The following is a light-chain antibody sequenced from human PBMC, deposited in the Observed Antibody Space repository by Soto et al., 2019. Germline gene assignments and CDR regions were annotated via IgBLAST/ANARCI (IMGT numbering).Light chain of an antibody. J-gene: IGKJ1*01. CDR2: DAS. CDR1: QSISTF. Sequence: DIQMTQSPSSLSTSVGDRVTITCRASQSISTFLNWYQQKPGKAPKLLIYDASSLQGGVPSRFSGGGSGTDFTLTITSLQPEDFVTYYCQQTYTTPWTFGQGTKVEIK. CDR3: QQTYTTPWT. V-gene: IGKV1-39*01.